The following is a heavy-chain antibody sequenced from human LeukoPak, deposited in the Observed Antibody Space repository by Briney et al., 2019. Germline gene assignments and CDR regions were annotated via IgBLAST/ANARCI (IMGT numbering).Heavy chain of an antibody. J-gene: IGHJ4*02. CDR2: ISSSGSTI. Sequence: GGSLRLSCAASGFTFSSYEMNWVRQALGKGLEWVSYISSSGSTIYYADSVKGRFTISRDNAKNSLYLQMNSLRAEDTAVYYCARFWSGYSTLDYWGQGTLVTVSS. D-gene: IGHD3-3*01. V-gene: IGHV3-48*03. CDR1: GFTFSSYE. CDR3: ARFWSGYSTLDY.